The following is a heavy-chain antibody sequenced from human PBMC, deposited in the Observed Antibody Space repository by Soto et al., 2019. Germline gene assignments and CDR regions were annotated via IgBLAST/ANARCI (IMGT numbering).Heavy chain of an antibody. CDR1: GYTFTSYA. CDR2: INAGNGNT. D-gene: IGHD7-27*01. V-gene: IGHV1-3*01. J-gene: IGHJ6*02. Sequence: GASVKVSCKASGYTFTSYAMHWVRQAPGQRLEWMGWINAGNGNTKYSQKFQGRVTITRDTSASTAYMELSSLRSEDTAVYYCARDGRLDWGAYYYYGMDVWGQGTTVTISS. CDR3: ARDGRLDWGAYYYYGMDV.